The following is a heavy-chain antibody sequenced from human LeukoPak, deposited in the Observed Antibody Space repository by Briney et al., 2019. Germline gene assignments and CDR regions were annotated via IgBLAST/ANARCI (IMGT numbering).Heavy chain of an antibody. CDR2: INSDGSTT. J-gene: IGHJ4*02. Sequence: GGSLRLSCAASGFSLSSYWMHWVRQAPGKGLVWVSRINSDGSTTNYADSVKGRFTISRDNAKNTLHLQMNSLRAEDTAVYYCARRQYRSSWYYFDYWGQGTLVTVSS. CDR3: ARRQYRSSWYYFDY. V-gene: IGHV3-74*01. CDR1: GFSLSSYW. D-gene: IGHD6-13*01.